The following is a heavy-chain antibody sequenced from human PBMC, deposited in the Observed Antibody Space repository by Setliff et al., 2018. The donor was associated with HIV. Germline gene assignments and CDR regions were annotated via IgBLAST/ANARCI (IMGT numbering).Heavy chain of an antibody. CDR3: ALTGHRLLRGYMDV. CDR2: IYYSGST. V-gene: IGHV4-59*01. J-gene: IGHJ6*03. D-gene: IGHD2-15*01. Sequence: PSETLSLTCTVSGGSISSYYWSWIRQPPGKGLEWIGYIYYSGSTNYNPSLKRRVTISVDTSKNQFSLKLSSVTAADTAVYYCALTGHRLLRGYMDVWGKGTTVTVSS. CDR1: GGSISSYY.